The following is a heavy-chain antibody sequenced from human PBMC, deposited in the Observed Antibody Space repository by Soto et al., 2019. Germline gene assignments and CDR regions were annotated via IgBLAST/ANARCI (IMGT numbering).Heavy chain of an antibody. Sequence: PGGSLRLSCAPSGFTFSDYYIHWVRQAPGKELEWVANINEDGSAEYYVDSVKGRFTISRDNAKNSLYLQMNSLRSDDTAGYYWARERSSDWGHGTLVIVSS. CDR2: INEDGSAE. D-gene: IGHD3-16*01. CDR1: GFTFSDYY. V-gene: IGHV3-7*01. CDR3: ARERSSD. J-gene: IGHJ4*01.